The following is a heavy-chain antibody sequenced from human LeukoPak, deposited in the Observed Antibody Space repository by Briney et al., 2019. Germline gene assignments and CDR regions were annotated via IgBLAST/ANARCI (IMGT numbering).Heavy chain of an antibody. CDR3: AGEPVLRNSYTNYFDY. J-gene: IGHJ4*02. V-gene: IGHV4-4*07. D-gene: IGHD2-2*02. CDR1: AASISTFY. Sequence: PSQTLSLTCSVSAASISTFYWSWIRQPAGKGLDWLGRIYTGGTTNYNPSFKSRVTISLDKSKNQFSLKLRSVTAADTAVYYCAGEPVLRNSYTNYFDYWDQGTLVTVSS. CDR2: IYTGGTT.